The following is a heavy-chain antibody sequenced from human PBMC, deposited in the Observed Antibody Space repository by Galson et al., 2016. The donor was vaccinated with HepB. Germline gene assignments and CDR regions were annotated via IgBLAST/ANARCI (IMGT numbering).Heavy chain of an antibody. CDR3: ARGVYASFLGGLDY. Sequence: SVKVSCKASGYTFINNYIHWVRQAPGKGLEWMGIVNPSGGSATYAQSFEGRVTMTRDSSTSTVFMDLSRLTSEDTAIYYCARGVYASFLGGLDYWGQGTTVTVSS. CDR2: VNPSGGSA. CDR1: GYTFINNY. D-gene: IGHD6-6*01. V-gene: IGHV1-46*01. J-gene: IGHJ4*02.